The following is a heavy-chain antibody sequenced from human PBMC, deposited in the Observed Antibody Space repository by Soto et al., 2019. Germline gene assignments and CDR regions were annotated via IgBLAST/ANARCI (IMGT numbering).Heavy chain of an antibody. CDR1: GFSLSNTRLG. V-gene: IGHV2-26*01. D-gene: IGHD5-12*01. CDR2: IFSDDEK. CDR3: VPLAVEDGYVYNFDF. J-gene: IGHJ4*01. Sequence: QVTLKESGPVLVKPTETLTLTCTVSGFSLSNTRLGVTWIRQPPGKALEWLAHIFSDDEKSYSTSLKSRLTIXXDXSXXQVGLTLTNMDPVDTATYYCVPLAVEDGYVYNFDFWGHGTLVTVSA.